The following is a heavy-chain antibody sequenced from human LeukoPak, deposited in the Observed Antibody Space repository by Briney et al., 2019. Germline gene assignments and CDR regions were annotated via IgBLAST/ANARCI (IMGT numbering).Heavy chain of an antibody. CDR3: VRDGGVSGYDLLNY. CDR1: GFTFSNYW. CDR2: INQDATKE. Sequence: GGSLRLSCAASGFTFSNYWMTWVRQAPGKGLEWVAVINQDATKEYYMDSVKARFTISRDNAKNSVSLQMNSLRAEDTAVYYCVRDGGVSGYDLLNYWGQGTLVTVSS. V-gene: IGHV3-7*01. D-gene: IGHD5-12*01. J-gene: IGHJ4*02.